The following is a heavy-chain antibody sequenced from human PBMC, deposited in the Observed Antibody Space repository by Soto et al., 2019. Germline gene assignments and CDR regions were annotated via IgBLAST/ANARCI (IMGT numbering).Heavy chain of an antibody. Sequence: GGSLRLSCAASGFIVSSNYMSWVRQAPGKGLEWVSVIYSGGSTYYADSVKDRFTISRDNSKNTLYLQMNSLRAVDTAVYYCARSESSDGHDVFNLGGQGTMVTVSS. CDR1: GFIVSSNY. J-gene: IGHJ3*01. V-gene: IGHV3-66*01. CDR2: IYSGGST. CDR3: ARSESSDGHDVFNL. D-gene: IGHD6-25*01.